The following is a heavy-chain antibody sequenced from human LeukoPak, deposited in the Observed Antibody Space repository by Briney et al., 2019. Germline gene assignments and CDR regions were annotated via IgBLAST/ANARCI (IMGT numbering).Heavy chain of an antibody. V-gene: IGHV3-7*05. J-gene: IGHJ4*02. D-gene: IGHD6-13*01. CDR2: IKQDGSEK. Sequence: GGSLRLSCAASGFTFSSYWMTWVRQAPGKGLEWVAKIKQDGSEKYYVGSVKGRFTISRDNAKNSLYLQMNSLGAEDTAVYYCARRGTSSSWAHFDYWCQGTLVTVSS. CDR3: ARRGTSSSWAHFDY. CDR1: GFTFSSYW.